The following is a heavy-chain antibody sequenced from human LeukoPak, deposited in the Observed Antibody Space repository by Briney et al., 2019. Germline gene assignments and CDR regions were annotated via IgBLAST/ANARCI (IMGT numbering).Heavy chain of an antibody. D-gene: IGHD3-10*01. CDR1: GFSLSNNW. V-gene: IGHV3-7*01. J-gene: IGHJ5*02. CDR2: IKQDGSEK. CDR3: ARENVRGVISYNWFDP. Sequence: GGSLRLSCAASGFSLSNNWMTWVRQAPGKGLEWVANIKQDGSEKYYVDSVKGRFTISRDNAKNSLYLQMNSLRAEDTAVYYCARENVRGVISYNWFDPWGQGTLVTVSS.